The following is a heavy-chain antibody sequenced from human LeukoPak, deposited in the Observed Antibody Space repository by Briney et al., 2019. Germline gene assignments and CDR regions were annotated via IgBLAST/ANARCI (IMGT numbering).Heavy chain of an antibody. CDR2: INDGVGRA. CDR1: GFTFGYYA. J-gene: IGHJ4*02. D-gene: IGHD2-15*01. CDR3: AKRICSGGSCFLDY. V-gene: IGHV3-23*01. Sequence: GGSLRLSCPASGFTFGYYAMSWVRQAPGKGLEWVSAINDGVGRAFYADAVRGRFTISRDNSQNTLYLQMNSLRAEDTAIYYCAKRICSGGSCFLDYWGQGTLVTVSS.